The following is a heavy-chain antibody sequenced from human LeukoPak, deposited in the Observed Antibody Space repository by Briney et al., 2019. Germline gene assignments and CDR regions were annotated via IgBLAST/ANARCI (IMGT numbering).Heavy chain of an antibody. J-gene: IGHJ3*02. CDR3: ARAVYVLLMAGAFDI. Sequence: GGSLRLSCAASGFTFDDYAMHWVRQAPGKGLEWVSGISWNSGSIGYADSVKGRFTISRDNAKNSLYLQMNSLRAEDTAVYYCARAVYVLLMAGAFDIWGQGTMVTVSS. CDR2: ISWNSGSI. D-gene: IGHD2-8*01. V-gene: IGHV3-9*01. CDR1: GFTFDDYA.